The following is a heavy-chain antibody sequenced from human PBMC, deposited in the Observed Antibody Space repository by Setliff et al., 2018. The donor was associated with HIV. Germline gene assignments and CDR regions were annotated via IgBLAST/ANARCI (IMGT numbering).Heavy chain of an antibody. CDR3: ASARLRNYYYYMDV. J-gene: IGHJ6*03. V-gene: IGHV3-48*03. D-gene: IGHD5-12*01. CDR2: ISGSGSII. CDR1: GFAFTTHW. Sequence: PGGSLRLSCAACGFAFTTHWINWVRQAPGKGLEWVSYISGSGSIIYYADSVKGRFTISRDNAEYSLHLQMNSLRAEDTAVYYCASARLRNYYYYMDVWAKGTTVTVSS.